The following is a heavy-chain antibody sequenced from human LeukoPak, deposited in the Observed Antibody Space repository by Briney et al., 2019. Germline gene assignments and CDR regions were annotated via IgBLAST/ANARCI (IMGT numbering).Heavy chain of an antibody. CDR3: ARDYPPYSSSSGIDY. V-gene: IGHV4-30-4*08. CDR2: IDYSGST. Sequence: SQTLSLTCTVSGGSISSGDYYWSWIRQPPGKGLEWIGYIDYSGSTYYNPSLKSRVTISVDTSKNQFSLKLSSVTAADTAVYYCARDYPPYSSSSGIDYWGQGTLVTVSS. CDR1: GGSISSGDYY. J-gene: IGHJ4*02. D-gene: IGHD6-6*01.